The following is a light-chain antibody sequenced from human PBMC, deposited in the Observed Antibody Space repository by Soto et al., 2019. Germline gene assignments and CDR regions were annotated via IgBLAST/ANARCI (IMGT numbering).Light chain of an antibody. CDR2: DVT. CDR3: CSFAGRSTTGL. Sequence: QSALTQPRSVSGSPGQSVTISCTGTSSDVGSYDYVSWYQQHPGKAPKLMIYDVTKRPSGVPDRFSGSKSGNAASLTISGLQTDDEADYYCCSFAGRSTTGLFCGGTKLTVL. CDR1: SSDVGSYDY. J-gene: IGLJ2*01. V-gene: IGLV2-11*01.